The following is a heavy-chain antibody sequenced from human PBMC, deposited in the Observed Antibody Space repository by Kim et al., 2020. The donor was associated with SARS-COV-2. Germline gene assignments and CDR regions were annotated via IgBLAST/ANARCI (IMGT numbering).Heavy chain of an antibody. J-gene: IGHJ4*02. CDR1: GYTFTTYA. D-gene: IGHD6-19*01. V-gene: IGHV7-4-1*02. CDR2: INTNTGNP. Sequence: ASVKVSCKASGYTFTTYAMNWVRQAPGQGLEWMGRINTNTGNPTYAQGFTGRFVFSLDTSVSTAYLQISSLKAEDSAVYYCARKSIAVAGTGFDYWGQGTLVTVSS. CDR3: ARKSIAVAGTGFDY.